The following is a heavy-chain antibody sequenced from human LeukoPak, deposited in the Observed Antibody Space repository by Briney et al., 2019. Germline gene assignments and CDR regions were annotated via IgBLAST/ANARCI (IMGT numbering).Heavy chain of an antibody. Sequence: SQTLSLTCTVSGGSISSYYWSWIRQPPGKGLEWIGYIYYSGSTNYNPSLKSRVTISVDTSKNQFSLKLSSVTAADTAVYYCARLLWFGEFNYYYMDVWGKGTTVTVSS. CDR2: IYYSGST. D-gene: IGHD3-10*01. J-gene: IGHJ6*03. CDR1: GGSISSYY. V-gene: IGHV4-59*01. CDR3: ARLLWFGEFNYYYMDV.